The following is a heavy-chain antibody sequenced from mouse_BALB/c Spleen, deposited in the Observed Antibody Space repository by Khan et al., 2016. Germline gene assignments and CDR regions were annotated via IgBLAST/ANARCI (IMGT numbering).Heavy chain of an antibody. D-gene: IGHD2-3*01. CDR1: GFNIKATY. Sequence: VQLKQSGAEFVKPGASVKLSCTASGFNIKATYIHWVKQSPEQGLEWIGGIDPANGNTNFDPKFQGKATITTDTSSNTAYLQLSSLTSEDTAVYYCVRHFYDGYYGFAYWGQGTLVTVSA. CDR3: VRHFYDGYYGFAY. J-gene: IGHJ3*01. CDR2: IDPANGNT. V-gene: IGHV14-3*02.